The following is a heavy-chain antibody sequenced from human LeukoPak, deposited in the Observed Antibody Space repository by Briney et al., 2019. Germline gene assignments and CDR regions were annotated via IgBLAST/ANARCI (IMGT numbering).Heavy chain of an antibody. CDR3: AKGAGSAFDV. Sequence: GGSLRLSCAASGFTFSSSSMNWVRQAPGKGLEWVSAISGGGTSTYPADSLKGRFTISRDNSKSTLYLQMNSLRAEDTAIYYCAKGAGSAFDVWGQGTMVTVSS. J-gene: IGHJ3*01. D-gene: IGHD6-19*01. CDR1: GFTFSSSS. CDR2: ISGGGTST. V-gene: IGHV3-23*01.